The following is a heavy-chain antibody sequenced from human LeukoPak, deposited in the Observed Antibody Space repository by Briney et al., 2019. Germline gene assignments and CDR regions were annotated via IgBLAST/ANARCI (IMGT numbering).Heavy chain of an antibody. CDR2: ISGSGSST. Sequence: GGSLRLSCAASGFTFSSYAMSWVRQAPGKGLEWVSSISGSGSSTYYADSVKGRFSISRDNSKNTLYLQMNSLRAEDTAPYYCARARYCTSTSCYIDYWGQGTLVTVSS. J-gene: IGHJ4*02. CDR1: GFTFSSYA. CDR3: ARARYCTSTSCYIDY. V-gene: IGHV3-23*01. D-gene: IGHD2-2*02.